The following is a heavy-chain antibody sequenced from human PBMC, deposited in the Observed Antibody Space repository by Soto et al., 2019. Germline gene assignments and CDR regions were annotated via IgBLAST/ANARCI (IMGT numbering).Heavy chain of an antibody. CDR3: ARAVTP. CDR2: IYYSGST. CDR1: GGSISSGGYS. J-gene: IGHJ5*02. V-gene: IGHV4-31*03. D-gene: IGHD3-16*01. Sequence: QVQLQESGPGLVKPSQTLSLTCTVSGGSISSGGYSWSWIRQHPGKGLEWIGYIYYSGSTYYNPCLKSRFTISVGASKTRFCLKLNSVTAAGTAVYYCARAVTPWGQGTLVTVSS.